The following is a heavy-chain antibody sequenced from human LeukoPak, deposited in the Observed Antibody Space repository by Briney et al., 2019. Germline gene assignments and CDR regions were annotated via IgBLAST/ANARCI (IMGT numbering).Heavy chain of an antibody. CDR3: ARSSRSLVSLDI. Sequence: SETLSLTCTVSGGSISNYYWSWIRQPPGKGLEWIGYIHYSGSPNYNPSLKSRVTISVDSSKNQFSLRLSSVTAADTAVYYCARSSRSLVSLDIWGQGTRVTVSS. J-gene: IGHJ3*02. CDR2: IHYSGSP. D-gene: IGHD3-16*02. V-gene: IGHV4-59*01. CDR1: GGSISNYY.